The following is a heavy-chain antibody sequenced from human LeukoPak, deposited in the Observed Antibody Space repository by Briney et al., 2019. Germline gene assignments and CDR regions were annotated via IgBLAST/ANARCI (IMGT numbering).Heavy chain of an antibody. V-gene: IGHV4-34*01. CDR1: GGSFSGYY. D-gene: IGHD6-13*01. CDR3: ARGGPGIAAASYYFDY. Sequence: SETLSLTCAVYGGSFSGYYWSWIRQPPGKGLEWIGEINHSGSTNYNPSLKSRATISVDTSKNQFSLKLSSVTAADTAVYYCARGGPGIAAASYYFDYWGQGTLVTVSS. CDR2: INHSGST. J-gene: IGHJ4*02.